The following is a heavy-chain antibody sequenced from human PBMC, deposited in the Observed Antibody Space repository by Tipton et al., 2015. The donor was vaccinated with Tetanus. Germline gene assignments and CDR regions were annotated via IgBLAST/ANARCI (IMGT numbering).Heavy chain of an antibody. CDR3: AREAGCSGGSCFSGDFDN. D-gene: IGHD2-15*01. Sequence: SLRLSCAASGFIFSSYGIHWVRQAPGKGLEWLALVWYDGSKQYYADSVKGRFTISRENSKNTLYLQMNSLRAEDTAVYYCAREAGCSGGSCFSGDFDNWGQGTQVTVSS. CDR1: GFIFSSYG. J-gene: IGHJ4*02. V-gene: IGHV3-33*01. CDR2: VWYDGSKQ.